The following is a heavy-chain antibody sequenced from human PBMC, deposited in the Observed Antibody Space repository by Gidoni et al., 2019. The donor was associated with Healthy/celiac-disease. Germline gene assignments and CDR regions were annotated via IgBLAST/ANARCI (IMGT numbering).Heavy chain of an antibody. D-gene: IGHD5-12*01. J-gene: IGHJ3*02. CDR3: AKAPREWLRDDAFVI. Sequence: EVQLVESGGGLVQPGRSLRLSCAASGFTFDDYAMHWVRQAPGKGLEWVSGISWNSGSIGYADSVKGRFTISRDNAKNSLYLQMNSLRAEDTALYYCAKAPREWLRDDAFVIWGQGTMVTVSS. V-gene: IGHV3-9*01. CDR2: ISWNSGSI. CDR1: GFTFDDYA.